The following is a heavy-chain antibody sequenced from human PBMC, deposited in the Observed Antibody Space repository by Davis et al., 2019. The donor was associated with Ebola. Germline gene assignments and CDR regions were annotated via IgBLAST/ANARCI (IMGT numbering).Heavy chain of an antibody. Sequence: SETLSLTCAISGDSVSSNSAAWNWIRQSPSRGLEWLGRTYYRSKWYIDYAVSVKSRMTINPDTSKNQFSLQVKSVTPEDTAVYYCARDDVSGNVYNSRFDYWGQGTLVTVSS. CDR2: TYYRSKWYI. J-gene: IGHJ4*02. CDR3: ARDDVSGNVYNSRFDY. CDR1: GDSVSSNSAA. D-gene: IGHD5-24*01. V-gene: IGHV6-1*01.